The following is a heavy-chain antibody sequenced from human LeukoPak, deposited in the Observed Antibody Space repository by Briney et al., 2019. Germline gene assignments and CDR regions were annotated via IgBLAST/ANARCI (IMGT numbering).Heavy chain of an antibody. CDR3: ARGGRYSSSWNWFDP. CDR2: IIPIFGTA. Sequence: SVKVSCKASGGTFISYAISWVRQAPGQGLEWMGGIIPIFGTANYAQKFQGRVTITADESTSTAYMELSSLRSEDTAVYYCARGGRYSSSWNWFDPWGQGTLVTVSS. V-gene: IGHV1-69*13. J-gene: IGHJ5*02. D-gene: IGHD6-6*01. CDR1: GGTFISYA.